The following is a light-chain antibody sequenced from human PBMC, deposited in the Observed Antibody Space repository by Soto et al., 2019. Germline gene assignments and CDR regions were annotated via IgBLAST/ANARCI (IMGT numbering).Light chain of an antibody. Sequence: SVLTQPASVSGSPGQSITISCTGTSSDVGRYNYVSWYQQHPGKAPKVIIYDVSNRPSGVSNRFSCSKSGNTASLTISGLQAEDEADYYCSSYTSSSTEVFGTGTKVTVL. V-gene: IGLV2-14*01. CDR3: SSYTSSSTEV. J-gene: IGLJ1*01. CDR2: DVS. CDR1: SSDVGRYNY.